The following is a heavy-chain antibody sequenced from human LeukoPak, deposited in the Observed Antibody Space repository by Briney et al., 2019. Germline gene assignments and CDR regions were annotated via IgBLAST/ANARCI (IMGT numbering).Heavy chain of an antibody. CDR3: ARGRPLDAFDI. CDR1: GGSISSGGYY. CDR2: IYYSGST. J-gene: IGHJ3*02. V-gene: IGHV4-31*03. Sequence: SESLSLTCTVSGGSISSGGYYWSWVRQHPGKGLEWIGYIYYSGSTYYNPSLKSRVTISVDTSKNQFSLKLSSVTAADTAVYYCARGRPLDAFDIWGQGTLVTVSS.